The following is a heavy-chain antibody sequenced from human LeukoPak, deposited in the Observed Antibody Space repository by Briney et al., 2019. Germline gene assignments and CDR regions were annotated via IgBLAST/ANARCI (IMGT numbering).Heavy chain of an antibody. D-gene: IGHD3-3*01. CDR3: AQLGYYDFWSGSPPLDY. CDR2: ISGSGGST. CDR1: GFTFSSYA. J-gene: IGHJ4*02. Sequence: GGSLRLSCAASGFTFSSYAMSWVCPAPGRGLEWVSAISGSGGSTYYADSVKGRFTIHRDNSKNTLYLQMNSLRAEDTAVYYCAQLGYYDFWSGSPPLDYWGQGTLVSVSS. V-gene: IGHV3-23*01.